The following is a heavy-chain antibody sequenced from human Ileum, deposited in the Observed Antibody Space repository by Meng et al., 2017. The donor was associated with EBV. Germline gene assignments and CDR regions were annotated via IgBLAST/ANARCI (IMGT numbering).Heavy chain of an antibody. CDR3: ASSDYYRSDY. Sequence: VQRLGMPWESRSLLCAGVVGSNSRRDWWIWVCQPPGKGLEWIGETSHSGSINYIPSLKSRVTISLDKSKNQLSLKLNSVTAADTAVYYCASSDYYRSDYWGQGTLVTVSS. J-gene: IGHJ4*02. CDR2: TSHSGSI. CDR1: VGSNSRRDW. D-gene: IGHD3-22*01. V-gene: IGHV4-4*02.